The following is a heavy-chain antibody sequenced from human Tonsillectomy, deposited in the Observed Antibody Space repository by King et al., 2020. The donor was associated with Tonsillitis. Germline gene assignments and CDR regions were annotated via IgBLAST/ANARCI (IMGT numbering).Heavy chain of an antibody. J-gene: IGHJ4*02. CDR2: INPSGGVK. Sequence: VQLVESGAEVKKPGASVKVSCKTSGYTFNINYMHWVRQAPGQGLEWRGIINPSGGVKSYAQKFQGRVTMTRDTSTSTVYMELSSLRSEDTAVYYCARGNVDTGMGTFDYWGQGTLVTVSS. D-gene: IGHD5-18*01. CDR1: GYTFNINY. V-gene: IGHV1-46*02. CDR3: ARGNVDTGMGTFDY.